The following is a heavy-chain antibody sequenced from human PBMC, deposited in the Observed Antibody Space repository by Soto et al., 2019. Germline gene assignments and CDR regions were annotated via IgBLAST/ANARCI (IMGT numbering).Heavy chain of an antibody. D-gene: IGHD1-1*01. CDR3: ARARDWSRRVFDY. Sequence: PSEALSLTSTVAPGSITSGGYYWSWIRQHPGKGLEWSGYIYSSGTTHYNPSLKSRVTISVDTSKNQFSLRLSSVTAADTAVYFCARARDWSRRVFDYWGQGIMVTVSS. CDR1: PGSITSGGYY. CDR2: IYSSGTT. V-gene: IGHV4-31*03. J-gene: IGHJ4*02.